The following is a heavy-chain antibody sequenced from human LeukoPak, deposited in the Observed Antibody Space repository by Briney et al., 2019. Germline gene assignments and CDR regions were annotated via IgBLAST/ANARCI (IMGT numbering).Heavy chain of an antibody. V-gene: IGHV3-30*02. Sequence: GGSLRLSCAASGFTFSSHGMHWVRQAPGKGLEWVAFIRYDGSNKKYADSVKGRFTISRDNAKNSLYLQVNSLRAEDTAVYYCARGNDYYDSSGYYYWGQGTLVTVSS. CDR1: GFTFSSHG. CDR3: ARGNDYYDSSGYYY. D-gene: IGHD3-22*01. CDR2: IRYDGSNK. J-gene: IGHJ4*02.